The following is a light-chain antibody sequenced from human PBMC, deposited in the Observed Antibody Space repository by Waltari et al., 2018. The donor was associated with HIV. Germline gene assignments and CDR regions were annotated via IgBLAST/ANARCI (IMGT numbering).Light chain of an antibody. CDR1: QGITTS. J-gene: IGKJ4*01. CDR3: QQANSFPHT. Sequence: DIQLTQSPSSVSASVGDTVIHTCRASQGITTSLAWYQYKPGGAPNFLIYDAYKLQTGVPSRFGGSGSGTDFTLTITGLQPEDFAIYYCQQANSFPHTFGGGTRVGIK. CDR2: DAY. V-gene: IGKV1-12*01.